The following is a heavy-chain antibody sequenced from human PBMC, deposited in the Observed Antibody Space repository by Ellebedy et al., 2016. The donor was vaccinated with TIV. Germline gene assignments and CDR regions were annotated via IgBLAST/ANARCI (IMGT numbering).Heavy chain of an antibody. Sequence: PGGSLRFSCAASGFTFSNAWMNWVRQAPGKGLEWVGRIKSKTDGGAADYAAPVKGRFTISRDDSKNTLYLQMNSLKTEDTAVYFCTTVYRYNYDSVWGQGTLVTVSS. D-gene: IGHD5-18*01. J-gene: IGHJ4*02. CDR2: IKSKTDGGAA. V-gene: IGHV3-15*01. CDR3: TTVYRYNYDSV. CDR1: GFTFSNAW.